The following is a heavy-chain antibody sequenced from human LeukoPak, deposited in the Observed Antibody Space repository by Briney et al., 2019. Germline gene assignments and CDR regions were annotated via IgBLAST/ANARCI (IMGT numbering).Heavy chain of an antibody. V-gene: IGHV3-23*01. Sequence: GGSLRLSCTVSGFSVDKYAVNWVRQGPGKGLEWVSYINGRGTATYYGDSVRGRFTISRDSSTLYLQMNSLTADDTAVYYCAKGTGMNWLGPWGQGTLVTVSS. CDR1: GFSVDKYA. CDR3: AKGTGMNWLGP. J-gene: IGHJ5*02. CDR2: INGRGTAT. D-gene: IGHD3/OR15-3a*01.